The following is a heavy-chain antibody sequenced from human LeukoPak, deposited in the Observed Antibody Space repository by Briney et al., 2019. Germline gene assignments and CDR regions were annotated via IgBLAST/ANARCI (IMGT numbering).Heavy chain of an antibody. CDR1: GGSISSYY. D-gene: IGHD6-13*01. J-gene: IGHJ4*02. CDR2: IYYSGST. CDR3: ASGGIAAAHTGY. Sequence: SETLSLTCTVSGGSISSYYWSWIRQPPGKGLEWIGYIYYSGSTNYNPSLKSRVTISVDTSKNQFSLKLSSVTAADTAVYYCASGGIAAAHTGYWGQGTLVTVSS. V-gene: IGHV4-59*08.